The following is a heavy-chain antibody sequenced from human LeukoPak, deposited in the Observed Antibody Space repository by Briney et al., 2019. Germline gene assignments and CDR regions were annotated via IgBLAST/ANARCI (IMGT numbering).Heavy chain of an antibody. CDR3: ARTHSSSWGIIDY. CDR2: ISYDGSNK. D-gene: IGHD3-22*01. Sequence: GRSLRLSCAASGFTFSSYAMHWVRQAPGKGLEWVAVISYDGSNKYYADSVKGRFTISRDNPKNTLYLQMNSLRAEDTAVYYCARTHSSSWGIIDYWGQGTLVTASS. J-gene: IGHJ4*02. V-gene: IGHV3-30-3*01. CDR1: GFTFSSYA.